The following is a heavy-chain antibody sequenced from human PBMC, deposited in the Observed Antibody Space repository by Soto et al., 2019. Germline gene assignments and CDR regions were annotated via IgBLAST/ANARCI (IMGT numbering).Heavy chain of an antibody. D-gene: IGHD3-3*01. CDR1: GFTCSDYT. CDR2: IRSKAYGGTT. V-gene: IGHV3-49*04. CDR3: TRVGITIFGVDPYGMDV. J-gene: IGHJ6*02. Sequence: ALRLYCTDPGFTCSDYTMSWVRQAPGKGLEWVGFIRSKAYGGTTEYAASVKGRFTISRDDSKSIAYLQMNSLKTEDTAVYYCTRVGITIFGVDPYGMDVWGQGTTVTVS.